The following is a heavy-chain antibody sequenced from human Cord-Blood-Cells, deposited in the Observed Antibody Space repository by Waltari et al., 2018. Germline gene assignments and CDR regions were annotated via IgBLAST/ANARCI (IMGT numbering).Heavy chain of an antibody. Sequence: QLQLQESGPGLVKPSETLSLTCTVSGGSISSSSYYWGWIRQPPGKGLAWIGSIYYSGSTNSNPSLKSRVTISVDTSKNQFSLKLSSVTAADTAVYYCARLDVRFSYYFDYWGQGTLVTVSS. CDR3: ARLDVRFSYYFDY. D-gene: IGHD3-10*02. CDR2: IYYSGST. V-gene: IGHV4-39*01. J-gene: IGHJ4*02. CDR1: GGSISSSSYY.